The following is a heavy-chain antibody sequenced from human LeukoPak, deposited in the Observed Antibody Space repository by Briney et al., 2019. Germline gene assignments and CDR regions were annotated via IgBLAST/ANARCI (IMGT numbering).Heavy chain of an antibody. Sequence: ASVKVSCKASGYTFTGYYMHWVRQAPGQGLEWMGWINPNSGGTNYAQKFQGRVTMTTDTSTSTAYMELRSLRSDDTAVYYCARARKVDAFDIWGQGTMVTVSS. D-gene: IGHD1-14*01. CDR2: INPNSGGT. CDR3: ARARKVDAFDI. J-gene: IGHJ3*02. V-gene: IGHV1-2*02. CDR1: GYTFTGYY.